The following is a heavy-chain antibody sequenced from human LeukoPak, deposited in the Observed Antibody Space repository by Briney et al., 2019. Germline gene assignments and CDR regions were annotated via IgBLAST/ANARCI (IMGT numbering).Heavy chain of an antibody. V-gene: IGHV4-61*10. CDR3: ATLNYYYYYMDV. Sequence: PSETLSLTCTVSGNSISSGDYYWSWIRQPAGKGLEWIGYIYYSGSTNYNPSLKSRVTISVDTSKNQFSLKLSSVTAADTAVYYCATLNYYYYYMDVWGKGTTVTVSS. CDR1: GNSISSGDYY. CDR2: IYYSGST. J-gene: IGHJ6*03.